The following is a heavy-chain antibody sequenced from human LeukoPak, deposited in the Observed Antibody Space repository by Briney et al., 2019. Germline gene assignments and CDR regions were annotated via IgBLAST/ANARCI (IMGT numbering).Heavy chain of an antibody. Sequence: SQTLSLTCAVSGGSISSGGYSWSWIRQPPGKGLEWIGYIYHSGSTYYNPSLKSRVTISVDRSKNQFSLKLSSVTAADTAVYYCARLSGLPAFDYWGQGTLVTVSS. J-gene: IGHJ4*02. CDR1: GGSISSGGYS. CDR3: ARLSGLPAFDY. V-gene: IGHV4-30-2*01. CDR2: IYHSGST. D-gene: IGHD4-11*01.